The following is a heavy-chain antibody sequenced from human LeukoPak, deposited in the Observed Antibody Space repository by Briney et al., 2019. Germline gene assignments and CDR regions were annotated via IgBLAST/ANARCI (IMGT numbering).Heavy chain of an antibody. CDR2: IIPSFGTA. V-gene: IGHV1-69*05. J-gene: IGHJ4*02. D-gene: IGHD6-13*01. Sequence: ASVKVSCKAFGGTFSTYAISWVRQAPGHGVEWMGRIIPSFGTATYAQKVQGRVTINTDESTRTAYMERSSLRSEDAAVYYCARVSSDGSKNDYWGQGTLVTVSS. CDR3: ARVSSDGSKNDY. CDR1: GGTFSTYA.